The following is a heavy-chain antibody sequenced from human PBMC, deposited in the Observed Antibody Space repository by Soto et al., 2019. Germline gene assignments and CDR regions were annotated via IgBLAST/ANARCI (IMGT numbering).Heavy chain of an antibody. CDR1: GYTFTSYG. J-gene: IGHJ5*02. CDR3: ARDYSSGWSTNFWGKGENWFDP. Sequence: QVQLVQSGAEVKKPGASVKVSCKTSGYTFTSYGISWVRQAPGQGLEWMGWISTYNGKTNYAQKVQGRVTMTTDTSTSKAYMELRSMRSDDTAVYYCARDYSSGWSTNFWGKGENWFDPWGQGTLVTVSS. V-gene: IGHV1-18*01. CDR2: ISTYNGKT. D-gene: IGHD6-19*01.